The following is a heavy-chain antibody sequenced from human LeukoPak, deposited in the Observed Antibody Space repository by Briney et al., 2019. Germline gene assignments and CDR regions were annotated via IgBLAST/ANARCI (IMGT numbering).Heavy chain of an antibody. CDR2: IYYSGST. CDR1: GDSISTGGYY. Sequence: SQTLSLTCTVPGDSISTGGYYWAWIRQHRERGLEWIGYIYYSGSTHYNPSPQSRVTISVDTSKNQFSLNLNSVTAADTAVYYCARVIVVVPIGVYHYYAMDVWGQGTTVTVSS. J-gene: IGHJ6*02. V-gene: IGHV4-31*03. CDR3: ARVIVVVPIGVYHYYAMDV. D-gene: IGHD2-2*01.